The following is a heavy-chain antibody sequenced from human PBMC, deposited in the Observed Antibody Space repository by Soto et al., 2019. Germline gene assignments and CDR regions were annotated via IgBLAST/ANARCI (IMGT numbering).Heavy chain of an antibody. Sequence: WASVKVSCKASGYTFTSYDINWVRQATGQGLEWMGWMNPNSGNTGYAQKFQCRVTMTRDTSISTAYMELSSLRSEDTAVYYCARQWELSGYYYGMDVWGQGTTVTVSS. CDR1: GYTFTSYD. CDR2: MNPNSGNT. V-gene: IGHV1-8*01. J-gene: IGHJ6*02. CDR3: ARQWELSGYYYGMDV. D-gene: IGHD1-26*01.